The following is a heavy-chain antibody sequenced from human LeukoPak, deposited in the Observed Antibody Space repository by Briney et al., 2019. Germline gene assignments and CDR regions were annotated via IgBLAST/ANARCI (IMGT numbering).Heavy chain of an antibody. Sequence: ASVKVSCKASGYTFSDYYMQWVRQAPGQGLEWMGWINPNTGATTYAQKFQGRVTMTRDTSINTAYMELSRLRGDDTAVYYCARATRGGYDGYFDYWGQGTLVTVSS. CDR2: INPNTGAT. CDR1: GYTFSDYY. J-gene: IGHJ4*02. D-gene: IGHD5-12*01. V-gene: IGHV1-2*02. CDR3: ARATRGGYDGYFDY.